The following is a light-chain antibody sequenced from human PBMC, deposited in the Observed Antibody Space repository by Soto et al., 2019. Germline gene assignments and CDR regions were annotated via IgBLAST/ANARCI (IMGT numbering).Light chain of an antibody. V-gene: IGKV1-33*01. CDR1: QNINIY. J-gene: IGKJ3*01. Sequence: DIQMTQSPSSLSASVGDRVTITCQASQNINIYLNWYQQSPGRAPKLLIYDASSLEKGVPSRFSGTRSGTHFTLTISSLQPEDIATYYCQPYDDLPFTFGPGTKVDIK. CDR2: DAS. CDR3: QPYDDLPFT.